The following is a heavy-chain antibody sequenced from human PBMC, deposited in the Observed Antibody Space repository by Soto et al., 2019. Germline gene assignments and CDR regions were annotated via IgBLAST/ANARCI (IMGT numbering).Heavy chain of an antibody. CDR2: IRSKSYGGTT. V-gene: IGHV3-49*04. D-gene: IGHD3-22*01. J-gene: IGHJ6*02. Sequence: PGGSLRLSCTASGFIFDEYAMTWVRQAPGKGLEWVGFIRSKSYGGTTEYAVSVKGRFTISRDDSKTIAYLQMKSLKTEDTAVYFCARLDYYDRSGSYSGMDVWGQGTTVTVSS. CDR3: ARLDYYDRSGSYSGMDV. CDR1: GFIFDEYA.